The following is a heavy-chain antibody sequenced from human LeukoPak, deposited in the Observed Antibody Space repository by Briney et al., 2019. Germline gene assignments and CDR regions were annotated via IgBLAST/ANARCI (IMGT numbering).Heavy chain of an antibody. Sequence: RPSETLSLTCTVSGYSISSGDYWGWIRQPPGKGLEWIGSIYHSGSTYYNPSLKSRVTISVDTSKNQFSLKLSSVTAADTAIYFCARLRMGSSRWLFPIDSWGQGVFVSVSS. CDR3: ARLRMGSSRWLFPIDS. CDR2: IYHSGST. CDR1: GYSISSGDY. V-gene: IGHV4-38-2*02. D-gene: IGHD6-13*01. J-gene: IGHJ4*02.